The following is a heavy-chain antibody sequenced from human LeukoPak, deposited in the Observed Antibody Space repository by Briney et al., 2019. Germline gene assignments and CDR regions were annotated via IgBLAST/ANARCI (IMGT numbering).Heavy chain of an antibody. CDR1: GFILRRHW. CDR3: AQGDAIDV. J-gene: IGHJ6*02. D-gene: IGHD3-16*01. CDR2: INQDGSEI. V-gene: IGHV3-7*01. Sequence: GGSLRLSCVDSGFILRRHWMYWVRQAPGKGLVWVANINQDGSEIYYVDSVKGRFTISRDNAKNSLFLEMKRLRAEDTGVYYCAQGDAIDVWGQGTTVTIS.